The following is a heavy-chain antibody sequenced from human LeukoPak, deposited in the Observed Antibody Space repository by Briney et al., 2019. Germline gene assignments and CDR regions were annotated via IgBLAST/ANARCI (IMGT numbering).Heavy chain of an antibody. CDR2: IYSGGST. CDR1: GFTVSSNY. D-gene: IGHD3-10*01. Sequence: GGSLRLSCAASGFTVSSNYMSWVRQAPGKGLEWVSVIYSGGSTYYADSVKGRFTISRDNSKNTLYLQMNSLRAEDTAVYYCAKDRGSGTPDAFDIWGQGTMVTVSS. J-gene: IGHJ3*02. CDR3: AKDRGSGTPDAFDI. V-gene: IGHV3-53*01.